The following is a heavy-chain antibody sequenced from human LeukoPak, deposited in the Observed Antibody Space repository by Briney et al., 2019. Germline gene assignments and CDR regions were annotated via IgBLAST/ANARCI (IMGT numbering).Heavy chain of an antibody. CDR2: ISGSGGST. D-gene: IGHD2-8*01. CDR1: GFTFSSYG. Sequence: PGGTLRLSCAASGFTFSSYGMSWVRQAPGKGLEWVSAISGSGGSTYYADSVKGRFTISRDNSKNTLYLQMNSLRAEDTAVYYCAREMGGYCTNGVCYRGDAFDIWGQGTMVTVSS. CDR3: AREMGGYCTNGVCYRGDAFDI. J-gene: IGHJ3*02. V-gene: IGHV3-23*01.